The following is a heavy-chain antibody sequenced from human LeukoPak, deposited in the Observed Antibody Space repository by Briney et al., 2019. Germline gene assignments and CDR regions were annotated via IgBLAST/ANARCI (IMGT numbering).Heavy chain of an antibody. D-gene: IGHD6-13*01. CDR3: ARGYSSSWYNYYYGMDV. CDR2: IYNTGST. J-gene: IGHJ6*02. V-gene: IGHV4-4*07. Sequence: SETLSLTCTVSGGSISSHYWSWLRQSAVKGLEWIGRIYNTGSTNYNPSLKSRVTMSIDTSKNQFTLKLSSVTAADTAVYYCARGYSSSWYNYYYGMDVWGQGTTVTVSS. CDR1: GGSISSHY.